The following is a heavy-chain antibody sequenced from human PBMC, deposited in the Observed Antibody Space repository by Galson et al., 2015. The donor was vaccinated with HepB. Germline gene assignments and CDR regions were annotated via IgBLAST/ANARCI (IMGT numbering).Heavy chain of an antibody. CDR3: AKDLRQWLDGGFDY. CDR1: GFTFSSYG. J-gene: IGHJ4*02. V-gene: IGHV3-30*02. Sequence: SLRLSCAASGFTFSSYGMHWVRQAPGKGLEWVAFIRYDGSNKYYADSVKGRFTISRDNSKNTLYLQMNSLRAEDTAVYYCAKDLRQWLDGGFDYWGQGTLVTVSS. CDR2: IRYDGSNK. D-gene: IGHD6-19*01.